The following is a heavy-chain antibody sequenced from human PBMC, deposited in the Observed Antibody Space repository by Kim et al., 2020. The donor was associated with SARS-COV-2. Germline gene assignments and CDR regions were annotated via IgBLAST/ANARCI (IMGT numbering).Heavy chain of an antibody. V-gene: IGHV4-4*07. Sequence: SETLSLTCTVSGGSISSYYWSWIRQPAGKGLEWIGRIYTSGSTNYNPSLKSRVTMSVDTSKNQFSLKLSSVTAADTAVYYCARDGGGTMVRGVLLMGYYYGMDVWGQGTTVTVSS. D-gene: IGHD3-10*01. CDR3: ARDGGGTMVRGVLLMGYYYGMDV. J-gene: IGHJ6*02. CDR2: IYTSGST. CDR1: GGSISSYY.